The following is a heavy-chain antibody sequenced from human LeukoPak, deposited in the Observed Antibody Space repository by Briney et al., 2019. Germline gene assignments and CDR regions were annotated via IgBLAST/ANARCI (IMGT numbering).Heavy chain of an antibody. V-gene: IGHV3-30*02. CDR2: IWYDGSNK. J-gene: IGHJ4*02. CDR3: AKGGLRYFDWSYDY. CDR1: GFTFSSYG. D-gene: IGHD3-9*01. Sequence: GGSLRLSCAASGFTFSSYGMHWVRQAPGKGLEWVAVIWYDGSNKYYADSVKGRFTISRDNSKNTLYLQMNSLRAEDTAVYYCAKGGLRYFDWSYDYWGQGTLVTVSS.